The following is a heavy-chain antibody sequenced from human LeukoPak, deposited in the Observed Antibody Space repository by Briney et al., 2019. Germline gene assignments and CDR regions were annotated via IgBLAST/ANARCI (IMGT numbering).Heavy chain of an antibody. D-gene: IGHD3-22*01. CDR3: ARGDYYDSSGYYYGHAFDI. CDR1: GGSISSGSYY. CDR2: IYTSGST. V-gene: IGHV4-61*02. Sequence: SETLSLTCTVSGGSISSGSYYWSWIRHPAGTGLEWIGRIYTSGSTNYNPSLKSRVTISVDTSKNQFSLKLSSVTAADTAVYYCARGDYYDSSGYYYGHAFDIWGQGTMVTVSS. J-gene: IGHJ3*02.